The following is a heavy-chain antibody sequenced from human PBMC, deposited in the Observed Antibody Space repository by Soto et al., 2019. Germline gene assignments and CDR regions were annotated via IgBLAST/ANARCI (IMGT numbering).Heavy chain of an antibody. CDR3: ASTYDYGGGSQRVTGFDP. J-gene: IGHJ5*02. CDR1: GGSISSGGYY. CDR2: IYYSGST. Sequence: SETLSLTCTVSGGSISSGGYYWSWIRQHPGKGLEWIGYIYYSGSTYYNPSLKSRVTISVDTSKNQFSLKLSSVTAADTAVYYCASTYDYGGGSQRVTGFDPWGKGTLVTVS. D-gene: IGHD3-10*01. V-gene: IGHV4-31*03.